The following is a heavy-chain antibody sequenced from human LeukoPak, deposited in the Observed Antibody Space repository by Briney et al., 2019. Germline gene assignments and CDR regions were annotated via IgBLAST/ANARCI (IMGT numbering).Heavy chain of an antibody. Sequence: PSKPLSLTCIVAGASISSCSYYWGWIRQPPEKGLEWIGYIYYSESTYYNPSLKSRVIISVDTSKNQFSLTLSPVTAADTAVYYCAVSPDNYYMDVWGKGTTVTVSS. CDR1: GASISSCSYY. CDR3: AVSPDNYYMDV. J-gene: IGHJ6*03. V-gene: IGHV4-39*01. CDR2: IYYSEST.